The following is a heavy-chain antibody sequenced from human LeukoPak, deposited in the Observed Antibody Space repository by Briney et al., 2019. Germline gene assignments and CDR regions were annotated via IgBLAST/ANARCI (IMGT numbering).Heavy chain of an antibody. Sequence: GGSLRLSCAASGFTFSSYAMHWDRQAPGKGLEWVPSVTSGSNYIFYRHSVKGRFTVSRDNAKSLLYLQMDSLRAEDTAVYYCASDTIGHDTFDFWGQGTMVTVSS. V-gene: IGHV3-21*06. CDR3: ASDTIGHDTFDF. CDR2: VTSGSNYI. D-gene: IGHD3-10*01. J-gene: IGHJ3*01. CDR1: GFTFSSYA.